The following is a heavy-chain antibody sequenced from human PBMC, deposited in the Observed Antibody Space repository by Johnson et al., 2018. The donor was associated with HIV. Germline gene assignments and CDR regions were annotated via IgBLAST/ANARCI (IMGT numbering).Heavy chain of an antibody. CDR1: GFTFSNYT. Sequence: QVQLVESGGGVVQPGRSLRLSCAASGFTFSNYTIHWVRQAPGKGLEWVSVISYGGSNKYYADSVKGRFTISRDNSKNTLYLQMNSLRAEDTAVYYCAKELYAPAAFDIWGQGTMVTVSS. CDR3: AKELYAPAAFDI. V-gene: IGHV3-30*14. D-gene: IGHD2/OR15-2a*01. J-gene: IGHJ3*02. CDR2: ISYGGSNK.